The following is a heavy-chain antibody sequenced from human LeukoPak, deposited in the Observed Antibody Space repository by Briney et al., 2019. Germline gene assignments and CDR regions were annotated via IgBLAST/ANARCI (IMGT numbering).Heavy chain of an antibody. Sequence: PSETLSLTCTVSGGSISSSSYYWGWIRQPPGKGLEWIESIYYSGSTYYNPSLKSRVTISVDTSKNQFSLKLSSVTAADTAVYYCARSSDPESEIYEMATIGLWGQGTLVTVSS. CDR3: ARSSDPESEIYEMATIGL. CDR1: GGSISSSSYY. CDR2: IYYSGST. V-gene: IGHV4-39*07. D-gene: IGHD5-24*01. J-gene: IGHJ4*02.